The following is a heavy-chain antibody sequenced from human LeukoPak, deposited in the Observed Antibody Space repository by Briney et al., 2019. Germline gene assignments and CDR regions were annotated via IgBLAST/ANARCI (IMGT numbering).Heavy chain of an antibody. J-gene: IGHJ4*02. CDR3: ARVLRHFDWSPFDY. CDR1: GFTFDDYA. Sequence: GGSLRLSCAASGFTFDDYAMSWVRQGPGKGLEWVSGISWIGSSTGHADSVKGRFTISRDNARNSLYLQMNSLRAEDTAFYYCARVLRHFDWSPFDYWGRGILVTVSS. CDR2: ISWIGSST. V-gene: IGHV3-20*04. D-gene: IGHD3-9*01.